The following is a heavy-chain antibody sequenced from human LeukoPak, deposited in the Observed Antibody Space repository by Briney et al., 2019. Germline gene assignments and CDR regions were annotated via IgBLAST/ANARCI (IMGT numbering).Heavy chain of an antibody. D-gene: IGHD3-22*01. V-gene: IGHV3-11*04. Sequence: PGGSLRLSCAASGFTFSDFYMSWIRQAPGKGLEWVSYITNTGDTIDYADSVRGRFTISRDNAKNTLYLQMNSLRAEDTAVYYCARGPRIEIYDSSPPNDYWGQGTLVTVSS. CDR2: ITNTGDTI. CDR3: ARGPRIEIYDSSPPNDY. CDR1: GFTFSDFY. J-gene: IGHJ4*02.